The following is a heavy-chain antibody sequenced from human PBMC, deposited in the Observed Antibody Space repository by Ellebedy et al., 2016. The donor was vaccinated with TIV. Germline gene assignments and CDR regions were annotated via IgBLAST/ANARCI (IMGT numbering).Heavy chain of an antibody. Sequence: ASVKVSCKASGGTFSSNDISWVRQAPGQGLEWMGGIIPAYGAANYAQKFQGRVTITADESTSTAYMELSSLRSEDTAVYYCAVSYALEWLLYRFDYWGQGTLVTVSS. CDR3: AVSYALEWLLYRFDY. CDR1: GGTFSSND. V-gene: IGHV1-69*13. D-gene: IGHD3-3*01. J-gene: IGHJ4*02. CDR2: IIPAYGAA.